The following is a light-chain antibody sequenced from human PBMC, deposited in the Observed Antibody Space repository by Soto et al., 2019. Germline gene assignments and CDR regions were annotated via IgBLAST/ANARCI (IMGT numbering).Light chain of an antibody. Sequence: QSALTQPASVSGSPGQSITISCTGTSSDVGGHNYVSWYQQHPGKAPKLMICEVTNRPSGVSNRFSGSKSGNTASLTISGLQAEDEADYYCSSYTFTSTLYVFGTGTKLTVL. CDR1: SSDVGGHNY. V-gene: IGLV2-14*01. J-gene: IGLJ1*01. CDR3: SSYTFTSTLYV. CDR2: EVT.